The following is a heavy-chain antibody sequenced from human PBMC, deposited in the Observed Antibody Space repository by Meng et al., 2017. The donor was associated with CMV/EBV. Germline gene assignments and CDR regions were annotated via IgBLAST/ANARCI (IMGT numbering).Heavy chain of an antibody. Sequence: GGSLRLSCAASGFTFSSYWMSWVRQAPGKGLEWVANIKQDGSEKYYVDSVKGRFTISRDNAKNSLYLQMNSLRAEDTAVYYCARDRYCSSTSCYDLYYYYGMDVWGQGTTVTVSS. D-gene: IGHD2-2*01. CDR2: IKQDGSEK. J-gene: IGHJ6*02. CDR1: GFTFSSYW. CDR3: ARDRYCSSTSCYDLYYYYGMDV. V-gene: IGHV3-7*01.